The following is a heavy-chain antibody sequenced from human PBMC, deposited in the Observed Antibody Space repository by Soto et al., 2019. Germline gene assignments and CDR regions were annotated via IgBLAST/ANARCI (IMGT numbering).Heavy chain of an antibody. V-gene: IGHV3-23*01. CDR1: GFTFSSYA. D-gene: IGHD3-16*02. J-gene: IGHJ4*02. CDR3: AKGITFGGVIVDPYFDY. CDR2: ISGSGGST. Sequence: AGSLRLSCAASGFTFSSYAMSWVRQAPGKGLEWVSAISGSGGSTYYADSVKGRFTISRDNSKNTLYLQMNSLRAEDTAVYYCAKGITFGGVIVDPYFDYWGQGTLVTVSS.